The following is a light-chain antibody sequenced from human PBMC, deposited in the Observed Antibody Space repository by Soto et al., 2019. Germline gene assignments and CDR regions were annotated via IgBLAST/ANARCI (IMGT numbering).Light chain of an antibody. J-gene: IGLJ1*01. CDR1: SRDVGGSNY. CDR2: EVS. Sequence: QSVLIQPASVSGSPGQSITISCTGTSRDVGGSNYVSWYQHHPHRAPKLLIYEVSYRPSGVSSRFSGSKSDNTASLTISGLQAEDDADYYCSSYTSSNTLEVFGVGTKVTVL. V-gene: IGLV2-14*01. CDR3: SSYTSSNTLEV.